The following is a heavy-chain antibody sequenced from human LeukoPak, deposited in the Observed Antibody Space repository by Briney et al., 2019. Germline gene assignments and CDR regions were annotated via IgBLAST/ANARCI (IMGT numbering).Heavy chain of an antibody. D-gene: IGHD3-10*02. J-gene: IGHJ6*04. CDR1: GFTFSSYE. CDR2: ISSSGSTI. V-gene: IGHV3-48*03. CDR3: AELGITMIGGV. Sequence: GQSLRLSCAASGFTFSSYEINWVRQAPGKGLGWVSYISSSGSTIYYADSVKGRFTISRDNAKNSLYLQMNSLRAEDTAVYYCAELGITMIGGVWGKGTTVTISS.